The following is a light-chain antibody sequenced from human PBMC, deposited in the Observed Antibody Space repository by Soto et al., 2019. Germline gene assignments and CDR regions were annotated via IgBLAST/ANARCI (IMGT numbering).Light chain of an antibody. J-gene: IGKJ4*01. CDR3: QHRNNWPLT. Sequence: VVLPQSPATLSVSPGERATLSCRASENINTYLAWYQQKPGQAPKLLIYDASNRATGIPARFSASGSETDFTLTISSLEPEDFAVYYCQHRNNWPLTFGGGTTVEIK. V-gene: IGKV3-11*01. CDR1: ENINTY. CDR2: DAS.